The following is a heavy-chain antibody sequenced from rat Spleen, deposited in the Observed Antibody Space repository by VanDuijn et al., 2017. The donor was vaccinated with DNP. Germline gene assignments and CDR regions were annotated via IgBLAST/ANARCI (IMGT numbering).Heavy chain of an antibody. V-gene: IGHV3-1*01. CDR2: ISNTGST. J-gene: IGHJ2*01. Sequence: VQLQESGPGLVKPSQSLSLTCSVTGYSITTNYWGWLRQFPGNKMEWIGHISNTGSTTYNPSLKSQISISRDTSKNQVFLHLKSVTTEDTATYYCARWSDYFDYWGQGVMVTVSS. CDR1: GYSITTNY. CDR3: ARWSDYFDY.